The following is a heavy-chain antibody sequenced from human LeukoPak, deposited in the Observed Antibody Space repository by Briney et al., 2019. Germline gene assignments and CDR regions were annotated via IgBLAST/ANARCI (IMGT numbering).Heavy chain of an antibody. Sequence: TSETLSLTCNVYGGAFGGYYWTWVRQPPGKGLEWIGDTNDSGTANYNPSFKSRVTISVDTSEKQTSLRLPSVTAADTAVYYCARGYPTAGWLLPFDSWGQGILVTVSS. D-gene: IGHD3-22*01. CDR2: TNDSGTA. V-gene: IGHV4-34*01. CDR3: ARGYPTAGWLLPFDS. J-gene: IGHJ4*02. CDR1: GGAFGGYY.